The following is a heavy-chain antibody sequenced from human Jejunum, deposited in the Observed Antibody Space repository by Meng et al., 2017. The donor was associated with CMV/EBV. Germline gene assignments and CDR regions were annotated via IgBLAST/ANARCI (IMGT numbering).Heavy chain of an antibody. Sequence: FNIYWMTWVRQAPGKGLEWVADIKNDGSEQNYVDSVKGRFTISRDNVRNSLYLQMNSLRVEDTAVYYCVIVRNYNYDSSGHSFDYWGQGTLVTVSS. CDR3: VIVRNYNYDSSGHSFDY. V-gene: IGHV3-7*01. CDR2: IKNDGSEQ. J-gene: IGHJ4*02. CDR1: FNIYW. D-gene: IGHD3-22*01.